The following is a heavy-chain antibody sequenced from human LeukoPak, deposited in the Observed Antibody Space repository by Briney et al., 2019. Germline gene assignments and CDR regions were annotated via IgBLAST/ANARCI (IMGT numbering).Heavy chain of an antibody. Sequence: ASVKVSCKASGYTFTSYGISWVRQAPGQGREWMGWISAYNGNTNYAQKLQGRVTMTTDTSTSTAYMELRSLRSDDTAVYYCAREGHSSSWTTYYYYMDVWGKGTTVTVSS. CDR2: ISAYNGNT. CDR1: GYTFTSYG. CDR3: AREGHSSSWTTYYYYMDV. D-gene: IGHD6-13*01. J-gene: IGHJ6*03. V-gene: IGHV1-18*01.